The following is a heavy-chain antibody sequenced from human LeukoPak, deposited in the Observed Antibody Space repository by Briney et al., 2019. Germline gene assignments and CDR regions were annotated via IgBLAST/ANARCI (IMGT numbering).Heavy chain of an antibody. CDR2: ISYDGSNK. J-gene: IGHJ6*02. CDR1: GFTFSSYA. V-gene: IGHV3-30-3*01. Sequence: GGSLRLSGAASGFTFSSYAMHWVRQAPGKGLEWVAVISYDGSNKYYADSVKGRFTISRDNSKNTLYLRMNSLRAEDTAVYYCAREPSPWGIAAAGDWGQGTTVTVSS. CDR3: AREPSPWGIAAAGD. D-gene: IGHD6-13*01.